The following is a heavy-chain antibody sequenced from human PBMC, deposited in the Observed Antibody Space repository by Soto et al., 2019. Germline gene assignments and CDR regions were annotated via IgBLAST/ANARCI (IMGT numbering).Heavy chain of an antibody. CDR1: GGTFSSHS. V-gene: IGHV1-69*01. CDR2: IITHFGTA. J-gene: IGHJ4*02. Sequence: VQLMQSGAEVKQPGSSVKVSCKASGGTFSSHSSNWVPQAPGQGLKWMGGIITHFGTANYAQNFKGRVTITADPSTSTSYMELNSVRSDDTAGYYCAREVGYGYFSAALLDWGQGTLVTVSS. D-gene: IGHD5-12*01. CDR3: AREVGYGYFSAALLD.